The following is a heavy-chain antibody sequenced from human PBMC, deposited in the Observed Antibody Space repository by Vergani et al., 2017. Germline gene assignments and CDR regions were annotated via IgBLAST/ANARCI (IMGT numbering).Heavy chain of an antibody. J-gene: IGHJ6*03. CDR2: ISGSGGST. Sequence: EVQLLESGGGLVQPGGSLRLSCAASGFTFSSYAMSWVRQAPGKGLEWVSAISGSGGSTYYADSVKGRFSISRDNSKNTLYLQMNSLRAEDTAVYYCAKDLSGARHYYYXMDVWGKGTTVTVSS. D-gene: IGHD2/OR15-2a*01. CDR1: GFTFSSYA. V-gene: IGHV3-23*01. CDR3: AKDLSGARHYYYXMDV.